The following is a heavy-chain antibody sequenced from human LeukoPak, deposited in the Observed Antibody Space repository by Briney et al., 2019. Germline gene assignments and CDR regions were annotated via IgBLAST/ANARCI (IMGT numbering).Heavy chain of an antibody. Sequence: PGRSLRLSCAASGFTFSSYWMSWARQAPGKGLEWVASINHNGNVNYYVDSVKGRFTISRDNAKNSLYLQMSNLRAEDTAVYFCARGGGLDVWGQGATVTVSS. J-gene: IGHJ6*02. CDR2: INHNGNVN. V-gene: IGHV3-7*03. D-gene: IGHD3-16*01. CDR3: ARGGGLDV. CDR1: GFTFSSYW.